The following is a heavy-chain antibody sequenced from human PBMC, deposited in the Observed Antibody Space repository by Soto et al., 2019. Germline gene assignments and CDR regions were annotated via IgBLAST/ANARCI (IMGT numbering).Heavy chain of an antibody. CDR2: IFHGGST. CDR3: ARPHYDSNTFYSYFDY. CDR1: GGSFSGYY. V-gene: IGHV4-34*12. J-gene: IGHJ4*02. Sequence: QVQLQQWGAGLLKPSETLSLTCAVYGGSFSGYYWSWIRQPPGKGLVWIGEIFHGGSTNYGPSLKSRVTISVDTSKNQFSLELSSVTAADTAVYYCARPHYDSNTFYSYFDYWGQGTLVTVSS. D-gene: IGHD3-22*01.